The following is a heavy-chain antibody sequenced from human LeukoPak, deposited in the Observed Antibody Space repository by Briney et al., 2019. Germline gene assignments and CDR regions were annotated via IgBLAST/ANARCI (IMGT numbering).Heavy chain of an antibody. J-gene: IGHJ3*02. CDR3: ARVDGHGDPTGGAFDI. CDR1: GGSISSYY. Sequence: SETLSPTSTFSGGSISSYYWSLIPQPPDLGLPLIGYIYYSGSTYYNPSLKSRVTISVATSKNQFSLKLSSVTAADTAVYYCARVDGHGDPTGGAFDIWGQGTMVTVSS. D-gene: IGHD4-17*01. CDR2: IYYSGST. V-gene: IGHV4-59*08.